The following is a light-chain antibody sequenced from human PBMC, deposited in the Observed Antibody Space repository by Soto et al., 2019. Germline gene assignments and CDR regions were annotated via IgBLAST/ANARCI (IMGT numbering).Light chain of an antibody. V-gene: IGLV2-14*01. CDR2: EVS. J-gene: IGLJ2*01. CDR3: SSYTSSSTLVV. Sequence: QSSLTQPACVSGSPGQSSTISYTGTSSDVGGYNYVSWYQQHPGKAPKLMIYEVSNRPSGVSNRFSGSKSGNTASLTISGLQAEDEADYYCSSYTSSSTLVVFGGGTKLTVL. CDR1: SSDVGGYNY.